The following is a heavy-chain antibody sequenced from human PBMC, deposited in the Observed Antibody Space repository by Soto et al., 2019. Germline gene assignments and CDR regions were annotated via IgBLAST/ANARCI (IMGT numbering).Heavy chain of an antibody. V-gene: IGHV3-30-3*01. J-gene: IGHJ4*02. CDR3: ARDYYDSSGYGYFDY. CDR1: GFTFSSYA. Sequence: LRLSCAASGFTFSSYAMHWVRQAPGKGLEWVAVISYDGSNKYYADSVKGRFTISRDNSKNTLYLQMNSLRAEDTAVYYCARDYYDSSGYGYFDYWGQGTLVTVSS. CDR2: ISYDGSNK. D-gene: IGHD3-22*01.